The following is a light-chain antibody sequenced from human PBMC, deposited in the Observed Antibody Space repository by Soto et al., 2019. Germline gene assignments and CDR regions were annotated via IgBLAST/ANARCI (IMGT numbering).Light chain of an antibody. CDR2: IND. V-gene: IGLV1-44*01. CDR3: AAWDDSLNAL. CDR1: SSNIGDNP. Sequence: QSVLTQPPSASGTPGQRITISCSGSSSNIGDNPVNWYQQLPGAAPKLLIYINDQRPSGVPDRFSGSKSGTSASLAISGFQPEDEADYYCAAWDDSLNALFGTGTKLTVL. J-gene: IGLJ1*01.